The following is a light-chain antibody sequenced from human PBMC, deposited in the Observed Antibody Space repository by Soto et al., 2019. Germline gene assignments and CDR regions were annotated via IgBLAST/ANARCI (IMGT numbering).Light chain of an antibody. CDR1: QSISTF. J-gene: IGKJ2*01. CDR3: QHGYITLPYT. Sequence: DIQMTQSPSSLSASVGDRVTITCRASQSISTFLNWYQQKPGKAPKLLISAASTLQSGVPSRFSGSGSGTYFTLTISSLQPEDFATYYCQHGYITLPYTFGQGTKLEIK. V-gene: IGKV1-39*01. CDR2: AAS.